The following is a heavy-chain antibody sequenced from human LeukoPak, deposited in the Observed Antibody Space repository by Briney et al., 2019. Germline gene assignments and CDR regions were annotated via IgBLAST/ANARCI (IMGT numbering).Heavy chain of an antibody. V-gene: IGHV1-2*02. CDR2: INPNSGGT. CDR3: ARDVFLTTEIN. J-gene: IGHJ4*02. CDR1: GYTFTGYY. Sequence: ASVKVSCKGSGYTFTGYYMHWVRQAPGQGLEWMGWINPNSGGTNHAQQFQGRVTMTRDTSISTADMELSRLRSDDTAVYYCARDVFLTTEINWGQGTLVTVSS. D-gene: IGHD4-11*01.